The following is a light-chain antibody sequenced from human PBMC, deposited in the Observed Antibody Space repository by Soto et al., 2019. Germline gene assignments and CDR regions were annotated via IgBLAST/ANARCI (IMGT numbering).Light chain of an antibody. CDR2: TAS. CDR1: QSVNSW. V-gene: IGKV1-5*03. J-gene: IGKJ1*01. CDR3: QQYNSAWT. Sequence: DIQMTQSPSTLSASVGDRVTITCRASQSVNSWLAWYQQKPGKAPNLLIYTASSLESGVPSRFSGSGSGTEFTLTISSLQPDDFATYYCQQYNSAWTSGQGTTVEIK.